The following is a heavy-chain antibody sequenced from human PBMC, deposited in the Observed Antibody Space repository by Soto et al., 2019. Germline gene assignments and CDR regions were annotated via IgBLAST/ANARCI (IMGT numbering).Heavy chain of an antibody. CDR3: PPLPRAAAGKTDPDYYYYCMDV. V-gene: IGHV3-23*01. Sequence: LRLSCAASGFTFSSYAMSWVRQAPGKGLGWVSAISGRGGSTYYADSVKGRFTISRDNSKNTLYLQMNSLRAEDTAVYYCPPLPRAAAGKTDPDYYYYCMDVWGQGTTVTVSS. CDR1: GFTFSSYA. J-gene: IGHJ6*02. CDR2: ISGRGGST. D-gene: IGHD6-13*01.